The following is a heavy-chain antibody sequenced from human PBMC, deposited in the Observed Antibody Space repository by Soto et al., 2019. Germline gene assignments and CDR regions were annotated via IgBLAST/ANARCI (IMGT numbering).Heavy chain of an antibody. Sequence: SGPTLVNPTQTLTLTCIFSGFSLRTSVVGVGWIREPPGKALEWLGFIYWNDDKRYSPSLKSRLTITKETSKNQVVLKMTNMYPGDKATYYCAKSRSSGWYRWFDPWGQGTLVTVSS. V-gene: IGHV2-5*01. J-gene: IGHJ5*02. D-gene: IGHD6-19*01. CDR3: AKSRSSGWYRWFDP. CDR1: GFSLRTSVVG. CDR2: IYWNDDK.